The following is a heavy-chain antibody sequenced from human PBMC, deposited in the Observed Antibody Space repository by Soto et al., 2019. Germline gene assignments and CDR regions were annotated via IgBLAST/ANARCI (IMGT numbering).Heavy chain of an antibody. CDR2: ITPSGNP. CDR1: GGSFGGYS. J-gene: IGHJ4*01. CDR3: ARGRSFGDFAH. Sequence: VQLQQWGAGLLKPSETLSLTCAVFGGSFGGYSWTWIRQPPGGGLEWIGEITPSGNPNYNPSLKSRVAIAVDKSRNQFSLNLTSVTAADTSIYYCARGRSFGDFAHWGQGTMVIVSS. D-gene: IGHD4-17*01. V-gene: IGHV4-34*02.